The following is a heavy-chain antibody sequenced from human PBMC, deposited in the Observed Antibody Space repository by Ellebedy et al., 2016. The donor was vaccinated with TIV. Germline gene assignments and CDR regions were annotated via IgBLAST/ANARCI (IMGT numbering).Heavy chain of an antibody. CDR2: INPSGGST. Sequence: ASVKVSCXASGYTFTSYYMHWVRQAPGQGLEWMGIINPSGGSTSYAQKFQGRVTMTRNTSISTAYMELSSLRSEDTAVYYCARAPPFGELLSDAFDIWGQGTMVTVSS. CDR1: GYTFTSYY. J-gene: IGHJ3*02. CDR3: ARAPPFGELLSDAFDI. D-gene: IGHD3-10*01. V-gene: IGHV1-46*01.